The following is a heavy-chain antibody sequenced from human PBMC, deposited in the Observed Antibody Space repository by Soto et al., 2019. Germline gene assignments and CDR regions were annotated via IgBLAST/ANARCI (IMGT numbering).Heavy chain of an antibody. Sequence: SETLYLTCAVSGCSISMYYLSWLGQTPGKGLEWIGYIYYSGSTNYNPSLKSRVTISVDTSKNQFSLKLSSVTAADTAVYYCARVLGTTDYHGMDVWGQGTTVTVS. D-gene: IGHD4-17*01. V-gene: IGHV4-59*01. CDR3: ARVLGTTDYHGMDV. CDR1: GCSISMYY. J-gene: IGHJ6*02. CDR2: IYYSGST.